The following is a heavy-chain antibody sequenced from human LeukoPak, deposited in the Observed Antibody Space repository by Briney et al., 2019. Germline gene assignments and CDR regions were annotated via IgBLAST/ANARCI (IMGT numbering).Heavy chain of an antibody. CDR3: ARESDHYYDSSAWFDP. D-gene: IGHD3-22*01. Sequence: PSETLSLTCTVSGGSISSYYWSWIRQHPGKGLEWIGYIYYSGSTYYNPSLKSRVTISVDTSKNQFSLKLSSVTAADTAVYYCARESDHYYDSSAWFDPWGQGTLVTVSS. V-gene: IGHV4-59*06. CDR1: GGSISSYY. CDR2: IYYSGST. J-gene: IGHJ5*02.